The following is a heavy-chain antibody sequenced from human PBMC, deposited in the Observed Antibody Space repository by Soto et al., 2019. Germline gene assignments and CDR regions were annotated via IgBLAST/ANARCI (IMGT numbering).Heavy chain of an antibody. J-gene: IGHJ6*02. CDR3: AREQSPYGMDV. V-gene: IGHV4-61*01. CDR2: VYYSGST. CDR1: GGSVSSGSYY. Sequence: PSETLSLTCTVSGGSVSSGSYYWSWIGQRPGKGLELIGYVYYSGSTNYNPALKSRVTISVDTSKNQFSLKLSSVTAADTSVYYCAREQSPYGMDVWGQGTTVTVSS.